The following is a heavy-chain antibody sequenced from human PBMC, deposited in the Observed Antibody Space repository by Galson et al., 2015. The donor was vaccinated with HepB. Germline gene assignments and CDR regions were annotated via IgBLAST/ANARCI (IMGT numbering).Heavy chain of an antibody. CDR3: TRHRPIFGVVIKGGYYYYYMDV. J-gene: IGHJ6*03. CDR2: IRSKAYGGTT. D-gene: IGHD3-3*01. CDR1: GFTFGDYA. Sequence: SLRLSCAASGFTFGDYAMSWFRQAPGKGLEWVGFIRSKAYGGTTEYAASVKGRFTISRDDSKSIAYLQMNSLKTEDTAVYYCTRHRPIFGVVIKGGYYYYYMDVWGKGTTVTVSS. V-gene: IGHV3-49*03.